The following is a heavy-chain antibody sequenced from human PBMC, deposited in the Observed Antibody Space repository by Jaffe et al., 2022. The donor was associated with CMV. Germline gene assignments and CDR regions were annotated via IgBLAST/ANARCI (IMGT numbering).Heavy chain of an antibody. V-gene: IGHV3-15*01. Sequence: EVQLVESGGGLVKPGGSLRLSCAASGFTFSNAWMSWVRQAPGKGLEWVGRIKSKTDGGTTDYAAPVKGRFTISRDDSKNTLYLQMNSLKTEDTAVYYCTTTYYYDSSGYYQPAFDYWGQGTLVTVSS. J-gene: IGHJ4*02. CDR2: IKSKTDGGTT. CDR3: TTTYYYDSSGYYQPAFDY. D-gene: IGHD3-22*01. CDR1: GFTFSNAW.